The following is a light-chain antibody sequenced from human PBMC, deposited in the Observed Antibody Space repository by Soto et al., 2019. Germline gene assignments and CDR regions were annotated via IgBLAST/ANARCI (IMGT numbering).Light chain of an antibody. CDR1: QSVRTN. CDR3: QHYDGWPPGYT. V-gene: IGKV3-15*01. J-gene: IGKJ2*01. Sequence: EIVMTQSPVTLSVSPGERAILSCRASQSVRTNLAWYQQKLGQPPRLLIYDASTRATGIPARCSGSGSGTEFALIISSVQSEDFATYYCQHYDGWPPGYTFGQGTKLESK. CDR2: DAS.